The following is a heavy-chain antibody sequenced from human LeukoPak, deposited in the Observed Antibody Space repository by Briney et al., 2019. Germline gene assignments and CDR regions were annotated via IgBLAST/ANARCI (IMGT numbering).Heavy chain of an antibody. CDR2: INHSGST. CDR3: ARIYYYDSSTYSPEYFQH. Sequence: SETLSLTCAVYGGSLSGYYWSWIRQPPGKGLEWIGEINHSGSTNYNPSLKSRVTISVDTSKNQLSLKLSSMTAADTAVYYCARIYYYDSSTYSPEYFQHWGQGTLVTVSS. V-gene: IGHV4-34*01. CDR1: GGSLSGYY. J-gene: IGHJ1*01. D-gene: IGHD3-22*01.